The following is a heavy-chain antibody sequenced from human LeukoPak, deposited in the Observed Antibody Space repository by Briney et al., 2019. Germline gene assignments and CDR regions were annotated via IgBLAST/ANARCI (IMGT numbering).Heavy chain of an antibody. V-gene: IGHV3-53*01. CDR3: AKEGRAAAGIDLGY. D-gene: IGHD6-13*01. CDR2: IYSGGST. J-gene: IGHJ4*02. CDR1: GFTVSSNY. Sequence: PGGSLRLSCAASGFTVSSNYMTWVRQAPGKGLEWVSVIYSGGSTYYADSVKGRFTISRDNSKNTLYLQMNSLRAEDTAVYYCAKEGRAAAGIDLGYWGQGTLVTVSS.